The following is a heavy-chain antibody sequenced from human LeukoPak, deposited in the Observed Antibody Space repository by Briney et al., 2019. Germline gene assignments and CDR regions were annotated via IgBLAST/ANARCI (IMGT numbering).Heavy chain of an antibody. CDR1: GFAFSKYA. CDR3: ATGRSGWYDYFDY. CDR2: ISAGGGST. V-gene: IGHV3-23*01. Sequence: GGSLRLSCEASGFAFSKYAMSWVRQAPGKGLEWISAISAGGGSTYYADSVKGQFTISTDNPKNTVFLQMNFLGAEDTAVYYCATGRSGWYDYFDYWGQGTLVTV. D-gene: IGHD6-19*01. J-gene: IGHJ4*02.